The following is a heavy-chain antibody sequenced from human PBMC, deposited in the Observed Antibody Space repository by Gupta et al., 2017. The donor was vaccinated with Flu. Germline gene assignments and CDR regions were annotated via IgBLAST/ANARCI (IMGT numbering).Heavy chain of an antibody. Sequence: QVQLVESGEGGVRPGGSGGLSCAPFGFPFGPLPSPGVRQAPGKGLEWVAVISTDGRDYYYTDSVKGRFTISRDNSENTLYLQMNSLRSEDTAVYYCAKDVRRAAVYYFDYWGQGTLITVSS. CDR1: GFPFGPLP. D-gene: IGHD6-25*01. V-gene: IGHV3-30*18. J-gene: IGHJ4*02. CDR2: ISTDGRDY. CDR3: AKDVRRAAVYYFDY.